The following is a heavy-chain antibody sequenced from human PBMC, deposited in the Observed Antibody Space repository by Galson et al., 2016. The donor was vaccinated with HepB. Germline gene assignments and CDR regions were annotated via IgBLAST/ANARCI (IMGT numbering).Heavy chain of an antibody. CDR1: GYNFPSHA. CDR2: INAGNGDT. D-gene: IGHD4-11*01. V-gene: IGHV1-3*01. J-gene: IGHJ6*02. CDR3: TRDGFGNYGGRNYYHGMDV. Sequence: SVKVSCKAAGYNFPSHAMHWVRQAPGQGLEWMGWINAGNGDTKYSQKFQGRVTFTRDTSASTLCMELSSLRSEDTAVFYCTRDGFGNYGGRNYYHGMDVWGQGTTVTVSS.